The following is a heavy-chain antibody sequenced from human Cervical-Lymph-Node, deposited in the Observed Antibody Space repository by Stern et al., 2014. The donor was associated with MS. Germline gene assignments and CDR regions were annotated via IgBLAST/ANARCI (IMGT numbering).Heavy chain of an antibody. Sequence: QVQLVQSGADVKKPGSSVRVSCKTSGGISWLRQAPGQGLEWMGGIIPFVGTANYAQTFQGRLTITADTSTKTTYMELSSLRSDDTAVYSCARGAGDNWFDPWGQGTLVSVSS. CDR1: GG. CDR3: ARGAGDNWFDP. J-gene: IGHJ5*02. D-gene: IGHD3-10*01. V-gene: IGHV1-69*06. CDR2: IIPFVGTA.